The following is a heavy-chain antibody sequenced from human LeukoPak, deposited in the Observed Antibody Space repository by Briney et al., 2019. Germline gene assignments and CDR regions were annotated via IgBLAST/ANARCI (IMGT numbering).Heavy chain of an antibody. CDR2: IYYSGNT. J-gene: IGHJ6*02. Sequence: SETLSLTCTVSGGSISSSSYYWGWIRQPPGKGLEWIGSIYYSGNTYYNPSLKSLVTISVDTSKNQFSLKLSSVTAADTAVYYCARQRSSGYWFEGLSVEWDNRMRNYGMDVWGQGTTVTVSS. V-gene: IGHV4-39*01. D-gene: IGHD3-22*01. CDR3: ARQRSSGYWFEGLSVEWDNRMRNYGMDV. CDR1: GGSISSSSYY.